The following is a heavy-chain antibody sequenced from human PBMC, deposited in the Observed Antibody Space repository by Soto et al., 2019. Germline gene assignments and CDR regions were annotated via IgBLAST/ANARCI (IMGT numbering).Heavy chain of an antibody. CDR1: VGTFSSYA. CDR2: IIPIFGTA. Sequence: QLQLVQSGAEVKKPGSSVKVSCKASVGTFSSYAISWVRQSPGQGLEWMGGIIPIFGTANYAQKFQGRVTITADESTSTAYMELSSLRSEDTAVYYCARVLDSSGFDDAFDIWGQGTMVTVSS. V-gene: IGHV1-69*01. D-gene: IGHD3-22*01. CDR3: ARVLDSSGFDDAFDI. J-gene: IGHJ3*02.